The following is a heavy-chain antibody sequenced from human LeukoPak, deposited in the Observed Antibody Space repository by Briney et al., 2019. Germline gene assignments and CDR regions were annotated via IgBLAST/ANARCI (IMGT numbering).Heavy chain of an antibody. CDR2: ISGSGGST. CDR1: GFTFSSYA. Sequence: PGGSLRLSCAASGFTFSSYAMSWVRQAPGKGLEWVSAISGSGGSTYYADSVKGRFTISRDNSKNTLYLQMNSLRAEDTAVYYCAKDPTDLHADYGDPNWFDPWGQGTLVTVSS. V-gene: IGHV3-23*01. J-gene: IGHJ5*02. D-gene: IGHD4-17*01. CDR3: AKDPTDLHADYGDPNWFDP.